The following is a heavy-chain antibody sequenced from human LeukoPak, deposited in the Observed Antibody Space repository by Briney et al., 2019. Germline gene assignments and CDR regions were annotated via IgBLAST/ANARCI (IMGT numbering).Heavy chain of an antibody. CDR1: GGSISSYY. D-gene: IGHD3-16*01. CDR3: ARVSRGGVCYYGMDV. J-gene: IGHJ6*02. V-gene: IGHV4-59*01. Sequence: SETLSLTCTVSGGSISSYYWSWIRQPPGKGLEWIGYIYYSGSTSYNPSLKSRVTISVDTSKNQFSLKLSSVTAADTAVYYCARVSRGGVCYYGMDVWGQGTTVIVSS. CDR2: IYYSGST.